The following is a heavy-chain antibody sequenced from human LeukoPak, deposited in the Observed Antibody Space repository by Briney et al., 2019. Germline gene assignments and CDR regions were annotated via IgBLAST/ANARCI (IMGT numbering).Heavy chain of an antibody. CDR3: ARDGSSGGAFDI. V-gene: IGHV4-39*07. J-gene: IGHJ3*02. D-gene: IGHD6-25*01. CDR2: IYYSGST. Sequence: KSSETLSLTCTVSGGSISSSSYYWGWIRQPSGKGLEWIGSIYYSGSTYYNPSLKSRVTISVDTSKNQFSLKLSSVTAAVTAVYYCARDGSSGGAFDIWGQGTMVTVSS. CDR1: GGSISSSSYY.